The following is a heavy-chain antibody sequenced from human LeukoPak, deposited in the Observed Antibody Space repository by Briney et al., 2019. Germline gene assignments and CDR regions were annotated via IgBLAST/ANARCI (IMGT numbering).Heavy chain of an antibody. CDR2: INPSGGST. V-gene: IGHV1-46*01. J-gene: IGHJ5*02. CDR1: GYTFTSYY. CDR3: ARSVVQWFDP. Sequence: GASVKVSCKASGYTFTSYYMHWVRQAPGQGLEWMGIINPSGGSTSYAQKFQGRVTMTRDMSTGTVYMELSSLRSEDTAVYYCARSVVQWFDPWGQGTLVTVSS.